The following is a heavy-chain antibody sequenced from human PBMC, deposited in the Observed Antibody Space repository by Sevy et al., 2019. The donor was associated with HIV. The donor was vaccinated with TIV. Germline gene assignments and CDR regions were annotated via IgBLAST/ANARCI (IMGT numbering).Heavy chain of an antibody. CDR3: ARQGGIVDRAFHN. Sequence: SETLSLTCTVSGGSISRSSYDWGWIRQPPGKGLEWIGSMFFSGNTYYNPSLKSRVTIFVDRSKNQISLRLTSVTAAVTAVYYCARQGGIVDRAFHNWGQGTLVTVSS. D-gene: IGHD2-21*01. CDR2: MFFSGNT. J-gene: IGHJ4*02. V-gene: IGHV4-39*01. CDR1: GGSISRSSYD.